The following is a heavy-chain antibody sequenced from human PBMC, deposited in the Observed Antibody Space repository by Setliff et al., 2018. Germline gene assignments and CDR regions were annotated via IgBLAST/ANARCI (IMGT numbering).Heavy chain of an antibody. CDR3: ARVLVLGYNWFDP. CDR2: ISYGGNT. CDR1: GVSISANHY. Sequence: PSETLSLTCTVSGVSISANHYWGWIRQPPGKGLEWIGSISYGGNTYYNPSLNSRVTIAADTSKNQFSVRLNSVTAADTAVYYCARVLVLGYNWFDPWGQGTLVTVSS. D-gene: IGHD3-10*01. J-gene: IGHJ5*02. V-gene: IGHV4-39*02.